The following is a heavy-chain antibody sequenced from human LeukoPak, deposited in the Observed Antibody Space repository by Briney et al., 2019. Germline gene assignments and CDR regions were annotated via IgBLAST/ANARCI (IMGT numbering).Heavy chain of an antibody. CDR3: TTDTWYSAGH. V-gene: IGHV3-7*03. Sequence: GGSLRLSCTASGFIFSGSWMAWIRQAPGKGLEWVAIIKKDGSEKYYVDSMKGRFTISRDNAKNSLFLQMNSLRAEDTAIYYCTTDTWYSAGHWGQGTRVTVSS. J-gene: IGHJ4*02. CDR1: GFIFSGSW. CDR2: IKKDGSEK. D-gene: IGHD2-15*01.